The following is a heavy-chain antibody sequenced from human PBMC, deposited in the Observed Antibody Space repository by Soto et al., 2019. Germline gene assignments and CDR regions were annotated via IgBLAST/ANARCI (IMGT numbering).Heavy chain of an antibody. Sequence: QVQLVQSGAEVKKPGSSVKVSCKASGGTFSSYAISWVRQAPGQGLEWMGGISPIVGTANYAQKFQGRVTITAEKSTSTAYMELSSLRSEDTAVYSCASLGDTVNTADLDYWGQGTLVTVSS. D-gene: IGHD4-17*01. V-gene: IGHV1-69*06. CDR2: ISPIVGTA. J-gene: IGHJ4*02. CDR1: GGTFSSYA. CDR3: ASLGDTVNTADLDY.